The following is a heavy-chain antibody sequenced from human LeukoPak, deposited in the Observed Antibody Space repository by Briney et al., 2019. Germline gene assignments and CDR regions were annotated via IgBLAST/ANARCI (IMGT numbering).Heavy chain of an antibody. Sequence: PSETLSLTCTVSGGSISSYYWSWIRQPPGKGLEWIGYIYYSGSTNYNPSLKSRVTISVDTSKNQFSLKLSSVTAADTAVYYCAGARYSSSWACDYWGQGTLATVSS. CDR1: GGSISSYY. CDR2: IYYSGST. V-gene: IGHV4-59*01. CDR3: AGARYSSSWACDY. J-gene: IGHJ4*02. D-gene: IGHD6-13*01.